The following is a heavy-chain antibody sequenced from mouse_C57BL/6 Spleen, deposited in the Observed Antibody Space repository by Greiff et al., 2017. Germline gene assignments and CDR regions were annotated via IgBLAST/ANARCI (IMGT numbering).Heavy chain of an antibody. J-gene: IGHJ3*01. V-gene: IGHV5-16*01. CDR2: INYDGSST. D-gene: IGHD2-4*01. CDR3: ARIYYDYDRTFFAY. CDR1: GFTFSDYY. Sequence: EVKLVESEGGLVQPGSSMKLSCTASGFTFSDYYMAWVRQVPEKGLEWVANINYDGSSTYYLDSLKSRFIISRDNAKNIPYLQMSSLKAEDTATYYCARIYYDYDRTFFAYWGEGTLVTVSA.